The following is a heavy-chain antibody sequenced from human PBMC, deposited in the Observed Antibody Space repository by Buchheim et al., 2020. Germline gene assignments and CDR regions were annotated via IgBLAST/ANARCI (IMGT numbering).Heavy chain of an antibody. CDR3: ARVPAGLWSGYYNYYYYYGMDV. CDR2: IKQDGSEK. D-gene: IGHD3-3*01. V-gene: IGHV3-7*01. J-gene: IGHJ6*02. CDR1: GFTFSSYW. Sequence: EVQLVESGGGLVQPGGSLRLSCAASGFTFSSYWMSWVRQAPGKGLEWVANIKQDGSEKYYVDSVKGRFTISRDNAKNSLYLQMNSLRAEDTAVYYCARVPAGLWSGYYNYYYYYGMDVWGQGTT.